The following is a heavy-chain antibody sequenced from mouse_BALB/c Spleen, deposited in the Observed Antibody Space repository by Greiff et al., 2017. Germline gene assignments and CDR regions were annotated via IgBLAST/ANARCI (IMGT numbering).Heavy chain of an antibody. Sequence: EVQLVESGGGLVKPGGSLKLSCAASGFAFSSYDMSWVRQTPEKRLEWVAYISSGGGSTYYPDTVKGRFTISRDNAKNTLYLQMSSLKSEDTAMYYCARQGGLRLRNYAMDYWGQGTSVTVSS. D-gene: IGHD1-2*01. J-gene: IGHJ4*01. CDR1: GFAFSSYD. CDR2: ISSGGGST. CDR3: ARQGGLRLRNYAMDY. V-gene: IGHV5-12-1*01.